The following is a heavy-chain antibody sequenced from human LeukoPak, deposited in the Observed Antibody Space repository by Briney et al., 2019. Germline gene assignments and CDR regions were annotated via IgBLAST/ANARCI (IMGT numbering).Heavy chain of an antibody. CDR2: INPNSGGT. V-gene: IGHV1-2*02. CDR3: ARDKYDFWSGEYYYYMDV. J-gene: IGHJ6*03. Sequence: GASVKVSCKASGYTFTGYYMHWVRQAPGQGLEWMGWINPNSGGTNYAQKFQGRVTMTRDTSISTAYMDLSRLRSDDTAVYYCARDKYDFWSGEYYYYMDVWGKGTTVTVSS. CDR1: GYTFTGYY. D-gene: IGHD3-3*01.